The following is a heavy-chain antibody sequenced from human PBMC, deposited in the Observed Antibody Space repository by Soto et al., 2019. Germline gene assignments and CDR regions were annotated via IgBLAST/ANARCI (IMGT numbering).Heavy chain of an antibody. J-gene: IGHJ5*02. CDR1: GGSISSYY. CDR3: AIHAKGYYYGSGSYSWFDP. D-gene: IGHD3-10*01. V-gene: IGHV4-59*08. Sequence: PSETLSLTCTVSGGSISSYYWSWIRQPPGKGLEWIGYIYYSGSTNYNPSLKSRVTISVDTSKNQFSLKLSSVTAADTAVYYCAIHAKGYYYGSGSYSWFDPWGQGTLVTVSS. CDR2: IYYSGST.